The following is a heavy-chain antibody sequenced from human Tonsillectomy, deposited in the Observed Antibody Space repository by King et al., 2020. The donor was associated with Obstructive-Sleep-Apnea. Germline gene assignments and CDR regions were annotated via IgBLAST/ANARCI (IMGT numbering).Heavy chain of an antibody. V-gene: IGHV3-74*01. CDR3: ATSFNTVTSVLTNY. CDR1: GFTFSYSW. Sequence: VQLVESGGGLVQPGGSLRLSCAASGFTFSYSWMHWVRQAPGKGLVWVSGINPDGSSTTYADSVKGRFTISRDNAKNTLHLQMNILRAEDTAVYYCATSFNTVTSVLTNYWGQGTLVTVSS. D-gene: IGHD4-17*01. CDR2: INPDGSST. J-gene: IGHJ4*02.